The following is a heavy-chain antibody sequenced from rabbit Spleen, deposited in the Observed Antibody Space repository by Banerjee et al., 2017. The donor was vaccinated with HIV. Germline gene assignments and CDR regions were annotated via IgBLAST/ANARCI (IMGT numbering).Heavy chain of an antibody. CDR1: GFSFNGNY. V-gene: IGHV1S37*01. J-gene: IGHJ4*01. D-gene: IGHD6-1*01. CDR2: ISYAGTT. Sequence: QEQLEESGGGLVKPEGSLTLTCTASGFSFNGNYMGWVRQAPGKGLEYIGYISYAGTTYYASWVNGRFTISKTSTTVTLQMTSLTAADTATYFCARRSNDNLNGWYFNLWGPGTLVTVS. CDR3: ARRSNDNLNGWYFNL.